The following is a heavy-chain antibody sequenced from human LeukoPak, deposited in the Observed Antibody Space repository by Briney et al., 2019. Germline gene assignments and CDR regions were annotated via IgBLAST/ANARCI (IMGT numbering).Heavy chain of an antibody. D-gene: IGHD1-26*01. J-gene: IGHJ5*02. CDR2: ISGSGRRT. CDR1: GFTFS. Sequence: PGGSLRLSCVASGFTFSMSWVRQAPGKGLEWISAISGSGRRTYYADSVKGRFTISRDTSTNSLYLQMSSLRAEDTAFYYCAKGVRSGTYYNCFDPWGQGTLVTVSS. V-gene: IGHV3-23*01. CDR3: AKGVRSGTYYNCFDP.